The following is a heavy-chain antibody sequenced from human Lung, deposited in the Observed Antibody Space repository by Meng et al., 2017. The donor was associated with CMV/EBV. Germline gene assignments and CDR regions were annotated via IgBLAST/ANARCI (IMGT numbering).Heavy chain of an antibody. D-gene: IGHD6-19*01. V-gene: IGHV4-4*02. CDR2: IYHSGST. CDR1: GGSISSSNW. J-gene: IGHJ4*02. CDR3: ASFPPPGKQWLVTDY. Sequence: QWHLQDAGPGLVKASGTLSLTCAVSGGSISSSNWWSWVRQPPGKGLEWIGEIYHSGSTNYNPSLKSRVTISVDKSKNQFSLKLSSVTAADTAVYYCASFPPPGKQWLVTDYWGQGTLVTVSS.